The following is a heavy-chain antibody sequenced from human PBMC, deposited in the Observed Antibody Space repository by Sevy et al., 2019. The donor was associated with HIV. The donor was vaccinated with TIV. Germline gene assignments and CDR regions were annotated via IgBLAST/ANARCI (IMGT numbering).Heavy chain of an antibody. D-gene: IGHD2-21*02. CDR1: GYSFTGYY. V-gene: IGHV1-2*02. Sequence: ASVKVSCKASGYSFTGYYMNWVRRAPGQGLEWMGWINPNTSDTTYSEKFEGRVTMTRDSSLSTAYLELRGLRSDDTAVYYCARDFLAVTSIPSDAFDIWGQGSLVTVSS. J-gene: IGHJ3*02. CDR3: ARDFLAVTSIPSDAFDI. CDR2: INPNTSDT.